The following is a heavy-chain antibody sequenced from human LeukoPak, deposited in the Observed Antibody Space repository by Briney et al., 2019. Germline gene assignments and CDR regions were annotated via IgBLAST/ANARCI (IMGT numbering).Heavy chain of an antibody. Sequence: GGSLRLSCAASGFTVSSNYMSWVRQGPGKGLEWVSGIYSGGSTYYADSVKGRFTISRDNSKNTLYLQMNSLRAEDTAVYYCARASYTNDFWSGYYDFDYWGQGTLVTVSS. D-gene: IGHD3-3*01. CDR3: ARASYTNDFWSGYYDFDY. J-gene: IGHJ4*02. V-gene: IGHV3-66*02. CDR2: IYSGGST. CDR1: GFTVSSNY.